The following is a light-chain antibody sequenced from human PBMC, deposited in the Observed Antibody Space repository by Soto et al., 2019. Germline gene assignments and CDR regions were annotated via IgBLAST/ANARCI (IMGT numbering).Light chain of an antibody. J-gene: IGKJ5*01. CDR1: QSINSY. Sequence: DIQMTQSPSSLSASIGDGVTITCRASQSINSYLNWYQQKPGKAPKLLISAASNLQSGVPSRFSGSGSGTDVTLTISSLQPEDFATYYCQQSFSTLLITFGQGTRLEIK. CDR3: QQSFSTLLIT. CDR2: AAS. V-gene: IGKV1-39*01.